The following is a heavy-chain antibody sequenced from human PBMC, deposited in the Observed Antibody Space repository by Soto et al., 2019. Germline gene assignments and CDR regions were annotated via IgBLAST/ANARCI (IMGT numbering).Heavy chain of an antibody. CDR3: ARLLRGWDHRMAYFDY. CDR1: GASITTFY. Sequence: ETLSLTCTVSGASITTFYWSWIRQPPGRGLEWIGYISDSGRTDYIPSLKSRVTISVDTSKNQFSLKVSSVTAADTSVYYCARLLRGWDHRMAYFDYWGQGTLVTVSS. CDR2: ISDSGRT. D-gene: IGHD1-26*01. J-gene: IGHJ4*02. V-gene: IGHV4-59*01.